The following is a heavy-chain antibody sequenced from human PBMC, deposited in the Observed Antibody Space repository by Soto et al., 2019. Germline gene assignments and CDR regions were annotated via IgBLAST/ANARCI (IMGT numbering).Heavy chain of an antibody. V-gene: IGHV3-23*01. CDR3: AGSGSSQRLGFPYNWFDP. D-gene: IGHD3-10*01. CDR2: ISSGGGTT. J-gene: IGHJ5*02. Sequence: GGSLRLSCAASGFTFSSYAMTWIRQAPGKGPEWVSGISSGGGTTYSTDSVKGRFTISRDNSKNTLYLQMDSLRAEDTAVYYCAGSGSSQRLGFPYNWFDPWGQGTLVTVSS. CDR1: GFTFSSYA.